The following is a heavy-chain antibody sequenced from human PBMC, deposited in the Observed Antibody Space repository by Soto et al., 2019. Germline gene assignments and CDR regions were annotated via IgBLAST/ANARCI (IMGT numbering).Heavy chain of an antibody. Sequence: QVPLVQSGAEVKKPGASVKVSCKASGYTFTSYGISWVRQAPGQGLEWMGWISAYNGNTNYAQKLQGRVTMTTDTSTSTAYMELRSLRSDDTAVYYCARDTRNIVVVPAAIRAFDIWGQGTMVTVSS. J-gene: IGHJ3*02. CDR2: ISAYNGNT. CDR1: GYTFTSYG. V-gene: IGHV1-18*01. CDR3: ARDTRNIVVVPAAIRAFDI. D-gene: IGHD2-2*02.